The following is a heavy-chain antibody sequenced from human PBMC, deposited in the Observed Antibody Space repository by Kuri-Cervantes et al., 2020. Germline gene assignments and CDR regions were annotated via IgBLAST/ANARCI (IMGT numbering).Heavy chain of an antibody. V-gene: IGHV1-2*02. J-gene: IGHJ4*02. CDR2: INPNSGGT. CDR3: ARDAGGPSEQWLVGVPRWFDY. Sequence: ASVKVSCKGSGYTFSGYYMHWVRQAPGQGLEWMGWINPNSGGTNYAQKFQGRVTMTRDTSISTAYMELSRMRSEDTAVYYCARDAGGPSEQWLVGVPRWFDYWGQGTLVTVSS. CDR1: GYTFSGYY. D-gene: IGHD6-19*01.